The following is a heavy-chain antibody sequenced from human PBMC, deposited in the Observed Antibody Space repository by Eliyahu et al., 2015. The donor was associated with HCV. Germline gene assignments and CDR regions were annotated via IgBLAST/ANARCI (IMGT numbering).Heavy chain of an antibody. CDR1: GFTFSSYS. D-gene: IGHD5-18*01. V-gene: IGHV3-48*01. J-gene: IGHJ4*02. CDR2: ISSSTSSM. Sequence: EVQLVESGGGLVQPGGSLRLSCAASGFTFSSYSMNWVRQAPGKGLEWVSYISSSTSSMYYADSVKGRFTISRDNAKNSLYLQMNSLRAEDTGVYYCARARGYSYGYEDYWGQGNPGHRLL. CDR3: ARARGYSYGYEDY.